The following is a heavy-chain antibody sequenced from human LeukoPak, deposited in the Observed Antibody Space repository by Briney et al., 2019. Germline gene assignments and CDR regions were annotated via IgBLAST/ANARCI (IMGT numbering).Heavy chain of an antibody. D-gene: IGHD5-12*01. CDR2: IYYSGST. J-gene: IGHJ4*02. Sequence: SETLSLTCTVSGGSISNYYWSWIRQPPGKGLEWIGYIYYSGSTNYNPSLRSRVTMSVDTSKNQFSLKLSSVTAADTAVYYCARDNSGYVDYWGQGTLVTVSS. V-gene: IGHV4-59*12. CDR1: GGSISNYY. CDR3: ARDNSGYVDY.